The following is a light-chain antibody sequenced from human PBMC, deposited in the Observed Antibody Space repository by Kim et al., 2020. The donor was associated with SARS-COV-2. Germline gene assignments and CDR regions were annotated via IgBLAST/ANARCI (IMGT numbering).Light chain of an antibody. J-gene: IGKJ2*01. Sequence: RATNTGKSSHSVLYSSNNKNYLAWYQQRPGQPPNLLINVASARESGVPDRFSGSGSGTDFTLTISSLQAEDVAVYYCQQYYITPYTFGQGTKLEI. CDR1: HSVLYSSNNKNY. V-gene: IGKV4-1*01. CDR2: VAS. CDR3: QQYYITPYT.